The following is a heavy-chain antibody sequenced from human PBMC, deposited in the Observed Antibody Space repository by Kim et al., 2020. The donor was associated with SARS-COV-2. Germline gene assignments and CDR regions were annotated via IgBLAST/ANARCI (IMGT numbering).Heavy chain of an antibody. Sequence: SETLSLTCTVSGGSISSSSYYWGWIRQPPGKGLEWIGSIYYSGSTYYNPSLKSRVTISVDTSKNQFSLKLSSVTAADTAVYYCASNRHDYGGNSLAPTFRYWGQGTLVTVSS. V-gene: IGHV4-39*01. CDR2: IYYSGST. CDR1: GGSISSSSYY. J-gene: IGHJ4*02. D-gene: IGHD4-17*01. CDR3: ASNRHDYGGNSLAPTFRY.